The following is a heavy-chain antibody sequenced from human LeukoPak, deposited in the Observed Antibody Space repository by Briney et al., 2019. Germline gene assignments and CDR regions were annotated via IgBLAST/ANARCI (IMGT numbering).Heavy chain of an antibody. V-gene: IGHV4-39*07. CDR2: IYYSGST. J-gene: IGHJ6*03. Sequence: KPSETLSLTCTVSGGSISSSSYYWGWIRQPPGKGLEWIGSIYYSGSTYYNPSLKSRVTISVDTSKNQFSLKLSSVTAADTAVYYCARGQIVVVPAYYYYYYMDVWGKGTTVTVSS. CDR3: ARGQIVVVPAYYYYYYMDV. D-gene: IGHD2-2*01. CDR1: GGSISSSSYY.